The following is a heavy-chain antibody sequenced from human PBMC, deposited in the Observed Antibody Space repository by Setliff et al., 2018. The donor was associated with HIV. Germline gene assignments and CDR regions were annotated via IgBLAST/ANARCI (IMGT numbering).Heavy chain of an antibody. CDR2: ISPYNGDT. J-gene: IGHJ4*02. CDR1: GYRFNTYG. D-gene: IGHD5-12*01. V-gene: IGHV1-18*01. Sequence: ASVKVSCKASGYRFNTYGISWVRQAPGQGLEWMGWISPYNGDTKYAQKFQGRVIMTTDTSTSTAYMELRSLRSDDTAVYYCVRGSISGMYYFDYWGLGTLVTSPQ. CDR3: VRGSISGMYYFDY.